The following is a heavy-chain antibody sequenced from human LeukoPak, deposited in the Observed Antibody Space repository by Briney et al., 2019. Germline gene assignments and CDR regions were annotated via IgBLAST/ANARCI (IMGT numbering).Heavy chain of an antibody. CDR1: GYTFSTYG. Sequence: PGASVKVSCKASGYTFSTYGISWVRQAPGQGLEWMGWISAYNGNTNYAQKLQDRVTMTTDTSTTTAYMELRSLRSDDTAVYYCARGTRLATTVTTRFGYYFDYWGQGTLVTVSS. J-gene: IGHJ4*02. CDR2: ISAYNGNT. V-gene: IGHV1-18*01. D-gene: IGHD4-17*01. CDR3: ARGTRLATTVTTRFGYYFDY.